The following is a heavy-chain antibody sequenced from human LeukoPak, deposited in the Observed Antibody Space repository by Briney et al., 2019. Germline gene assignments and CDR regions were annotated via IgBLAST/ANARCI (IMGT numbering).Heavy chain of an antibody. CDR3: ARDRGGIVTHYYFDY. V-gene: IGHV1-69*05. Sequence: SVKVSCKASGGTFSSYAISWVRQAPGQGLEWMGGIIPIFGTANCAQKFQGRVTITTDESTSTAYMELSSLRSEDTAVYYCARDRGGIVTHYYFDYWGQGTLVTVSS. D-gene: IGHD3-10*01. CDR2: IIPIFGTA. J-gene: IGHJ4*02. CDR1: GGTFSSYA.